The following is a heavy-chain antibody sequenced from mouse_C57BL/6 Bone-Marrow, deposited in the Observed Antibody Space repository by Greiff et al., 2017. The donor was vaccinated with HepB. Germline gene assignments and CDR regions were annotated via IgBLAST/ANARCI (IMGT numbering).Heavy chain of an antibody. CDR2: ISNGGGST. CDR3: ARRRSSYFDY. J-gene: IGHJ2*01. Sequence: DVMLVESGGGLVQPGGSLKLSCAASGFTFSDYYMYWVRQTPEKRLEWVAYISNGGGSTYYPDTVKGRFTISRDNAKNTLYLQMSRLKSEDTAMYYCARRRSSYFDYWGQGTTLTVSS. CDR1: GFTFSDYY. D-gene: IGHD1-1*01. V-gene: IGHV5-12*01.